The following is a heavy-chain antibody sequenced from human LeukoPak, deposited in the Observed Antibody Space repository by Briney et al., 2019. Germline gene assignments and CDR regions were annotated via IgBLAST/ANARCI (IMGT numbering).Heavy chain of an antibody. CDR3: ARDYRSSSGWTVDY. D-gene: IGHD6-19*01. V-gene: IGHV3-23*01. CDR2: ISGSGGST. Sequence: GGSLRLSCAASGFTFSSYAMSWVRQAPGKGLEWVSAISGSGGSTYYADSVKGRFTISRDNAKNSLYLQMNSLRGEDTAVYYCARDYRSSSGWTVDYWGQGTLVTVSS. J-gene: IGHJ4*02. CDR1: GFTFSSYA.